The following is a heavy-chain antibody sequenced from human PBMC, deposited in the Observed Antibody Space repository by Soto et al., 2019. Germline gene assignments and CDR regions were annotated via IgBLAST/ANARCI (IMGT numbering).Heavy chain of an antibody. CDR1: GFTFSSYG. CDR3: ARELGYCSSTSCYKGYYGMDV. D-gene: IGHD2-2*02. V-gene: IGHV3-33*01. Sequence: QLQLVESGGGVVQPGRSLRLSCAASGFTFSSYGMHWVRQAPGKGLEWVAVRWYDGSNKYYADSVKGRSIISRDTSKNTLSLQMTSLRAEDTAVYYCARELGYCSSTSCYKGYYGMDVWGPGTTVTVS. J-gene: IGHJ6*02. CDR2: RWYDGSNK.